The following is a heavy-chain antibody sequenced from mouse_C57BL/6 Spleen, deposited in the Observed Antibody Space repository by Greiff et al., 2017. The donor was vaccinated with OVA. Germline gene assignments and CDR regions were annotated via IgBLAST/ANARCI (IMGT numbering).Heavy chain of an antibody. CDR2: IHPSDSDT. CDR3: ALTGDSAY. V-gene: IGHV1-74*01. D-gene: IGHD4-1*01. Sequence: VKQRPGQGLEWIGRIHPSDSDTNYNQKFKGKATLTVDKSSSTAYMQLSSLTSEDSAVYYCALTGDSAYWGQGTLVTIST. J-gene: IGHJ3*01.